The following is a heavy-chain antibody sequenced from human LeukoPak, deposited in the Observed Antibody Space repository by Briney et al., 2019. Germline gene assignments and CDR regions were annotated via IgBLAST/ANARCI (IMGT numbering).Heavy chain of an antibody. V-gene: IGHV1-2*02. D-gene: IGHD6-13*01. CDR2: INPKNAGT. Sequence: ASVKVSCKASGYTFTGHYMHWVRQAPGQGLEWMGWINPKNAGTNFAQRFQGRVTMTRDTSISTVYMELSRLRSDDTALYYCSRTLYIAAVPGGFDYWGQGTLITVSS. CDR3: SRTLYIAAVPGGFDY. J-gene: IGHJ4*02. CDR1: GYTFTGHY.